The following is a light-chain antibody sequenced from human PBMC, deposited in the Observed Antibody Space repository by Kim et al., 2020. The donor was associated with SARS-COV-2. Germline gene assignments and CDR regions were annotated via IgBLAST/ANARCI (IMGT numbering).Light chain of an antibody. Sequence: DTVLTQSPATLSLSPGERATLSCRASQSVSSYVAWYQQKPGRSPRLLIYDACNRATGIPARFSGSGSGTDFTLTISSLEPEDFAVYYCQQRADWLSFGGGTKVDIK. CDR2: DAC. V-gene: IGKV3-11*01. J-gene: IGKJ4*01. CDR3: QQRADWLS. CDR1: QSVSSY.